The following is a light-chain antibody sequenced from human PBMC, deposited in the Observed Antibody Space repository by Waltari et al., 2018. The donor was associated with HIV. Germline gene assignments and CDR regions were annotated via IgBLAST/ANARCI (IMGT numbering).Light chain of an antibody. CDR1: RSDVGVYNY. CDR2: EVT. V-gene: IGLV2-8*01. Sequence: QSALTQPPSASGSPGQPVTISCNGTRSDVGVYNYISCYPQPPGKSPKLMIFEVTKQPSGVPVRFSGSKSGNPASLTVSGLQAEDEAVYYCCSYAGSDVVFGGGTKLTVL. CDR3: CSYAGSDVV. J-gene: IGLJ2*01.